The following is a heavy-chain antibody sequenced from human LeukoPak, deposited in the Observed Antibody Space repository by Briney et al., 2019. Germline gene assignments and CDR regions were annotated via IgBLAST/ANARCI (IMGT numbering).Heavy chain of an antibody. CDR3: AGSSTSCYLSCYYYGMDV. D-gene: IGHD2-2*01. Sequence: GRSLRLSCAASGFTFSSYAMHWVRQAPGKGLEWVAVISYDGSNKYYADSVKGRSTISRDNSKNTLYLQMNSLRAEDTAVYYCAGSSTSCYLSCYYYGMDVWGQGTTVTVSS. CDR1: GFTFSSYA. V-gene: IGHV3-30-3*01. CDR2: ISYDGSNK. J-gene: IGHJ6*02.